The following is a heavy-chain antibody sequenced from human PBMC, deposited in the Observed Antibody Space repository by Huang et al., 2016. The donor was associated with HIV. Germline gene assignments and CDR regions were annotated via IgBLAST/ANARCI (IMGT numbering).Heavy chain of an antibody. CDR1: GGSFSGYY. Sequence: QVQLQQWGAGLLKPSETLSLTCAVYGGSFSGYYWSGIRQSPGKGLEWIWEINHSGSTNYNPPLKIRLTRAVDTSKNQFSLKLSSVTAADTAVYYCARERMMSWLDDHDAFDIWGQGTMVTVSS. J-gene: IGHJ3*02. D-gene: IGHD1-1*01. V-gene: IGHV4-34*01. CDR2: INHSGST. CDR3: ARERMMSWLDDHDAFDI.